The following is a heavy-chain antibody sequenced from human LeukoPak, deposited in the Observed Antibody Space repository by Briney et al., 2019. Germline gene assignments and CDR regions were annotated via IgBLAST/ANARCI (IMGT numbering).Heavy chain of an antibody. J-gene: IGHJ5*02. D-gene: IGHD1-26*01. CDR3: ARVRELPWFDP. V-gene: IGHV1-69*05. CDR2: IIPIFGTA. CDR1: GGTFSSYA. Sequence: SVKVSCKASGGTFSSYAISWVRQAPGQGLEWMGGIIPIFGTANYAQKLQGRVTMTTDTSTSTAYMELRSLRSDDTAVYYCARVRELPWFDPWGQGTLVTVSS.